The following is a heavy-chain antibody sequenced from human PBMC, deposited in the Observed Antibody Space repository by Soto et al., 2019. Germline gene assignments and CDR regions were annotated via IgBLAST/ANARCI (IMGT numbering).Heavy chain of an antibody. V-gene: IGHV3-23*01. CDR1: GFTFSSYA. CDR3: AKVGPYTYYYDSSGFDY. D-gene: IGHD3-22*01. CDR2: ISGSGGST. J-gene: IGHJ4*02. Sequence: PGGSLRLSCAASGFTFSSYAMSWVRQAPGKGLEWVSAISGSGGSTYYADSVKGRFTISRDNSKNTLYLQMNSLRAEDTAVYYWAKVGPYTYYYDSSGFDYWGQGTLVTAPS.